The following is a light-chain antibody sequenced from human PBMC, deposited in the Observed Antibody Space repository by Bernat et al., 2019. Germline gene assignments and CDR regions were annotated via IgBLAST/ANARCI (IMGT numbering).Light chain of an antibody. J-gene: IGKJ3*01. V-gene: IGKV1-5*03. Sequence: DIQMTQSPSTLSASVGDRVTITCRASQSISDWLAWYQQKPGKAPKLLIYKSSNLESGVPSRFSGSGSGTEFTLTISSLQPEDFATYYCQQSYSTLTFGPGTKVDIK. CDR2: KSS. CDR3: QQSYSTLT. CDR1: QSISDW.